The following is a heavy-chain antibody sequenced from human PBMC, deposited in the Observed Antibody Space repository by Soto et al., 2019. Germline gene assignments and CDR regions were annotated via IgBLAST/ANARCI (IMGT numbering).Heavy chain of an antibody. J-gene: IGHJ3*02. CDR3: AIPAFTTVQNDAFDI. Sequence: GGSLRLSCAASGFTFSSYAMSWVRQAPGKGLKRVSAISGSGGSKYYADTVKSRFTISRDNSKNTLYLQMNSLIAEFTAVYYCAIPAFTTVQNDAFDIWGQGTMITVSS. V-gene: IGHV3-23*01. CDR2: ISGSGGSK. D-gene: IGHD4-17*01. CDR1: GFTFSSYA.